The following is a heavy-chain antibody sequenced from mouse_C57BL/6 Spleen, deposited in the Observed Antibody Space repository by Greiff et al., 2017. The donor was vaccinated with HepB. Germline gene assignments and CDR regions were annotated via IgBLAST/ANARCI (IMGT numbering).Heavy chain of an antibody. CDR1: GYAFSSYW. Sequence: VHLVESGAELVKPGASVKISCKASGYAFSSYWMNWVKQRPGKGLEWIGQIYPGDGDTNYNGKFKGKATLTADKSSSTAYMQLSSLTSEDSAVYFCARDYGSSPYAMDYWGQGTSVTVSS. J-gene: IGHJ4*01. CDR3: ARDYGSSPYAMDY. CDR2: IYPGDGDT. V-gene: IGHV1-80*01. D-gene: IGHD1-1*01.